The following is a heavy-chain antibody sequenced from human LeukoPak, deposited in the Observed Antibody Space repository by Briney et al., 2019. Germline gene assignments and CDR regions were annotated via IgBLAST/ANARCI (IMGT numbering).Heavy chain of an antibody. J-gene: IGHJ6*03. V-gene: IGHV3-23*01. Sequence: PGGSLRLSCAASGFTFSSYAMSCVRQAPGRGLGWVSAISGSGGSTYYADSVKGRLPISRDNSKTTLYLQMHSLRAEDTAVYYCAKTYSDFWSGYYTVDYYMDVWGKGTAVTVSS. CDR3: AKTYSDFWSGYYTVDYYMDV. CDR1: GFTFSSYA. CDR2: ISGSGGST. D-gene: IGHD3-3*01.